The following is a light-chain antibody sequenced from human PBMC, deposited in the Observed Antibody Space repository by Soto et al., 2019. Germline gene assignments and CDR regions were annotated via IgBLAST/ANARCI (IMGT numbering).Light chain of an antibody. CDR2: DAS. CDR3: QQRSGWPPC. V-gene: IGKV3-11*01. Sequence: IVLTQSPATLSLSPGERATLSCRASQSINTYLAWYQQKPGQAPRLLIYDASDRATGIPARFSGSGSGTDFTLTISSLEPEDCAVYYCQQRSGWPPCFGGGTKVEIK. CDR1: QSINTY. J-gene: IGKJ4*01.